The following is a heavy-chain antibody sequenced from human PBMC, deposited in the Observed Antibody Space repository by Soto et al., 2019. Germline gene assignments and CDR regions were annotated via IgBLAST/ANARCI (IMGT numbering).Heavy chain of an antibody. J-gene: IGHJ6*02. CDR1: GFTFSSYA. CDR2: ISSNGGST. CDR3: VKYADIAAAGTPGMDV. V-gene: IGHV3-64D*08. D-gene: IGHD6-13*01. Sequence: GGSLRLSCSASGFTFSSYAMHWVRQAPGKGLEYVSAISSNGGSTYYADSVKGRFTISRDNSKNTLFLQMSSLRVEDTAVYYCVKYADIAAAGTPGMDVWGQGTTVTVSS.